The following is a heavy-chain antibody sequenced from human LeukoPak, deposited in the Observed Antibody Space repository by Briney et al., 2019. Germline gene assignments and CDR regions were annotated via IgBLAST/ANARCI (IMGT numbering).Heavy chain of an antibody. Sequence: PSETLSLTCTVSGGSISSGSYYWSWIRQPAGKGLEWIGRIYTSGSTNYNPSLKSRVTISVDTSKNQFSLKLSSVTAADTAVYYCAREPSYCTNGVCYTVFDYWGQGTLVTVSS. V-gene: IGHV4-61*02. J-gene: IGHJ4*02. CDR2: IYTSGST. D-gene: IGHD2-8*01. CDR3: AREPSYCTNGVCYTVFDY. CDR1: GGSISSGSYY.